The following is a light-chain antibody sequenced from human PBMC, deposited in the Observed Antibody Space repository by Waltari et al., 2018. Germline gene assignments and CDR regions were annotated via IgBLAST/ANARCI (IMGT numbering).Light chain of an antibody. CDR3: SSYTTSSAPGV. J-gene: IGLJ1*01. V-gene: IGLV2-14*01. CDR2: EVS. Sequence: QSALTQPASVPGSPGQSITISCPGTDSDVGAYNFVSWYRQHPGKAPHLIIYEVSERPPGISDRFSGLQADDEAVYYCSSYTTSSAPGVFGTGTKVTVL. CDR1: DSDVGAYNF.